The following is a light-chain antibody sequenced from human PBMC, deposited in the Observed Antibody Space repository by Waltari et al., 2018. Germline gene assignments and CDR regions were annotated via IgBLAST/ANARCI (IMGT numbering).Light chain of an antibody. CDR2: RNN. Sequence: QAGLTQPPSVSKDLRQTVTLTCTGNSNNVGNQGAAWLQQHQGRPPKLLSYRNNNRPPGVSGRFSASTSGNTASLTITGLQSEDEADYYCSAWDSSLSAWVFGGGTKLTVL. V-gene: IGLV10-54*04. CDR1: SNNVGNQG. CDR3: SAWDSSLSAWV. J-gene: IGLJ3*02.